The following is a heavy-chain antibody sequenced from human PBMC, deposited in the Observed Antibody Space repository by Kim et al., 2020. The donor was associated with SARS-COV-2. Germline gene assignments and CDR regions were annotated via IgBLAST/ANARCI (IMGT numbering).Heavy chain of an antibody. D-gene: IGHD3-10*01. J-gene: IGHJ4*02. Sequence: GGSLRLSCEASGFTFSTYAMSWVRQAPGKGLECVSTISGSNGNTFYADSVKGRFTISRDNSKNTLYLQMNSLRAEDTAVYYCAKRSGSVSTGWSFDYWGQGTLVTVSS. CDR2: ISGSNGNT. CDR1: GFTFSTYA. CDR3: AKRSGSVSTGWSFDY. V-gene: IGHV3-23*01.